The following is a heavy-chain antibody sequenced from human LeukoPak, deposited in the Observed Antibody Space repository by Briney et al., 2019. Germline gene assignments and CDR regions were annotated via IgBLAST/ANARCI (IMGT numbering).Heavy chain of an antibody. J-gene: IGHJ3*02. CDR3: ATALDVDIVATFPGAFDI. Sequence: GASVKVSCKVSGYTLTELSMHWVRQAPGKGLEWMGGFDPEDGETIYAQKFQGGVTMTEDTSTDTAYMELSSLRSEDTAVYYCATALDVDIVATFPGAFDIWGQGTMVTVSS. CDR2: FDPEDGET. V-gene: IGHV1-24*01. D-gene: IGHD5-12*01. CDR1: GYTLTELS.